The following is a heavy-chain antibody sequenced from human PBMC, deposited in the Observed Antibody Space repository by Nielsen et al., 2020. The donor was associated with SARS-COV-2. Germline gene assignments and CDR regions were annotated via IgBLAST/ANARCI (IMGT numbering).Heavy chain of an antibody. V-gene: IGHV3-53*01. D-gene: IGHD4-17*01. CDR2: IHEDGSS. CDR3: VRDKDSTTENLRMDV. J-gene: IGHJ6*02. Sequence: GESLKISCAASGFTVSRNYMSWVRQAPGKGLAWVSVIHEDGSSYYADSVEGRFTIFRDNSKNILDLHMNSLRAEDTAVYYCVRDKDSTTENLRMDVWGQGTTVTVSS. CDR1: GFTVSRNY.